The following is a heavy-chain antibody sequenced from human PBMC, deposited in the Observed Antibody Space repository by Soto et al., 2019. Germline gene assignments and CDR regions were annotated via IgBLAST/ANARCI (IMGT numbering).Heavy chain of an antibody. CDR1: GSTFSSYG. D-gene: IGHD2-2*01. CDR3: ARDESAGSSIRY. CDR2: STNSGNYI. J-gene: IGHJ4*02. Sequence: EVPVVESGGGLVKPGGSLRLSCTASGSTFSSYGMNWVRQAPGKGLEWVSSSTNSGNYIYYADSVQGRFTISRDNARNSLYLQMNSLRVEDTAVYFCARDESAGSSIRYWGQGSLVTVSS. V-gene: IGHV3-21*01.